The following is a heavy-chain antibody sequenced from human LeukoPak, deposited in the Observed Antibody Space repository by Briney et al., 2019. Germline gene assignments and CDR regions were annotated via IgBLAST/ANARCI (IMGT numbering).Heavy chain of an antibody. CDR3: ARDSNPQGSSVMGGYNL. Sequence: GASVKVSCKASGGTFSRYSISWVRQAPGQGLEWMGGIIPIFGTANYAQKLQGRVTITADESTSTAYMEPSSLRSEDTAVYYCARDSNPQGSSVMGGYNLWGQGTLVTVSS. D-gene: IGHD5-12*01. J-gene: IGHJ5*02. CDR2: IIPIFGTA. V-gene: IGHV1-69*13. CDR1: GGTFSRYS.